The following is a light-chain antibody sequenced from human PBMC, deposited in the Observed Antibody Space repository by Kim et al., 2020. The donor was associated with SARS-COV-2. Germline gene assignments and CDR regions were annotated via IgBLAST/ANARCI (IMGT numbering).Light chain of an antibody. Sequence: ASIGYRVTITYRASQDIANSLAWYQQKPGKVPQVLIYAAATLQSGVPSRFSGSGSGTEFTLTIGSLQTEDVATYYCQKYNSAPWTFGPGTKVDIK. CDR2: AAA. CDR3: QKYNSAPWT. J-gene: IGKJ1*01. CDR1: QDIANS. V-gene: IGKV1-27*01.